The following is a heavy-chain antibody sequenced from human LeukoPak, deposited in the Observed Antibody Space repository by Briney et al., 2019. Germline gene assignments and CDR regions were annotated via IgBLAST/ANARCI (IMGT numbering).Heavy chain of an antibody. V-gene: IGHV4-4*07. CDR3: ACGTTSRNWFDP. CDR1: GDSISNYY. Sequence: SETLSLTCTVSGDSISNYYWNWIRQPAGKGLEWIGRIYTSGSTNYNPSLMSRVTMSVDTSKNQFSLKLSSVTAADTAVYYCACGTTSRNWFDPWGQGTLVTVSS. J-gene: IGHJ5*02. D-gene: IGHD2-2*01. CDR2: IYTSGST.